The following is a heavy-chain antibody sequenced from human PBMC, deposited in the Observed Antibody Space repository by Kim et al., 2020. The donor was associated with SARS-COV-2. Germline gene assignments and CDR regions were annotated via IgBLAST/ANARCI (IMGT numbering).Heavy chain of an antibody. Sequence: ASVKVSCKVSGYTLTELSMHWVRQAPGKGLEWMGGFDPEDGETIYAQKFQGRVTMTEDTSTDTAYMELSSLRSEDTAVYYCATMYAVWGSYRPLDYWGQRTLVTVSS. CDR1: GYTLTELS. V-gene: IGHV1-24*01. D-gene: IGHD3-16*02. J-gene: IGHJ4*02. CDR2: FDPEDGET. CDR3: ATMYAVWGSYRPLDY.